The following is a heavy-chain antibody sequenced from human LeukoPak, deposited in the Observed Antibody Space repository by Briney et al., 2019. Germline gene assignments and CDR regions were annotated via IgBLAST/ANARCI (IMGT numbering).Heavy chain of an antibody. CDR2: ISSSSSTI. D-gene: IGHD6-13*01. Sequence: GGSLRLSCAASGFTFSSYSMNWVRQAPGKGLEWVSYISSSSSTIYYADSVKGRFTISRDNAKNSLYLQMNSLRAEDTAVYYCARGGTAAGHRDYFDYWGQGTLVTVSS. CDR1: GFTFSSYS. J-gene: IGHJ4*02. CDR3: ARGGTAAGHRDYFDY. V-gene: IGHV3-48*01.